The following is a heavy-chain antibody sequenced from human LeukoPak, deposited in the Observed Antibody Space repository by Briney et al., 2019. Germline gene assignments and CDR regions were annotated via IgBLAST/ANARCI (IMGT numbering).Heavy chain of an antibody. CDR2: ISYDGSNK. CDR3: AKEGPLWFGELWNAFDI. Sequence: GGSLRLSCAASGFTLSSYAMSWVRQAPGKGLEWVAVISYDGSNKYYADSVKGRFTISRDNSKNTLYLQMNSLRAEDTAVYYCAKEGPLWFGELWNAFDIWGQGTMVTVSS. J-gene: IGHJ3*02. V-gene: IGHV3-30*18. D-gene: IGHD3-10*01. CDR1: GFTLSSYA.